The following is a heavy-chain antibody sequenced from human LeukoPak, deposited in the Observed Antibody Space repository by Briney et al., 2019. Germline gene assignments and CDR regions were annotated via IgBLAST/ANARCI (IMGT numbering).Heavy chain of an antibody. J-gene: IGHJ6*02. V-gene: IGHV1-69*04. Sequence: SVKVSCKASGGTFSSYAISWVRQAPGQGLEWMGRIIPILGIANYAQKFQGRVTITADKSTSTAYMELSSLRSEDTAVYYCAGGRRGYSGYDRYYYGMDVWGQGTTVTVSS. CDR1: GGTFSSYA. D-gene: IGHD5-12*01. CDR2: IIPILGIA. CDR3: AGGRRGYSGYDRYYYGMDV.